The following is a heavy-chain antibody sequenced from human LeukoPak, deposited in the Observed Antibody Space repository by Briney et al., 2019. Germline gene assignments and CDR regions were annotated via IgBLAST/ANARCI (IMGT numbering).Heavy chain of an antibody. Sequence: PGGSLRLSCVASGFTFSSYAIHWVRQAPGKGLEWVAVISYDGSNKDYADSVKGRFTISRDNSKNTLYLQMNSLRAEDTAVYYCARTMTTVTTGYYYGMDVWGQGTTVTVSS. CDR1: GFTFSSYA. J-gene: IGHJ6*02. CDR2: ISYDGSNK. D-gene: IGHD4-17*01. CDR3: ARTMTTVTTGYYYGMDV. V-gene: IGHV3-30*04.